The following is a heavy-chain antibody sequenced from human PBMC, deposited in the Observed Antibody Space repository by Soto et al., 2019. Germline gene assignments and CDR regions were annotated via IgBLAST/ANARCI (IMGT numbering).Heavy chain of an antibody. CDR2: IYPGDSDT. Sequence: PGESLKISCKGSGYSFTSYWIGWVRQMPGKGLEWMGIIYPGDSDTRYSPSFQGQVTISADKSISTAYLQWSSLKASDTAMYYCARHVRKRTPYSSSSQAYYYYYYLDVWGKGTTVTVSS. D-gene: IGHD6-6*01. CDR3: ARHVRKRTPYSSSSQAYYYYYYLDV. J-gene: IGHJ6*03. CDR1: GYSFTSYW. V-gene: IGHV5-51*01.